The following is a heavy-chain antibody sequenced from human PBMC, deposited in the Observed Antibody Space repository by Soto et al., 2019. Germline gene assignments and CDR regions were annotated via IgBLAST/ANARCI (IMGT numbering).Heavy chain of an antibody. CDR2: IRSKAYGGTT. J-gene: IGHJ6*02. V-gene: IGHV3-49*05. D-gene: IGHD3-3*01. Sequence: EVQLVESGGGLVKPGRSLRLSCTASGFTFGDYAMSWFRQAPGKWLEWVGFIRSKAYGGTTEYAASVKGRFTISRDDSKSIAYLQMNSLKTEDTAVYYCTYYDFWSGYYHGMDVWGQGTTVTVSS. CDR3: TYYDFWSGYYHGMDV. CDR1: GFTFGDYA.